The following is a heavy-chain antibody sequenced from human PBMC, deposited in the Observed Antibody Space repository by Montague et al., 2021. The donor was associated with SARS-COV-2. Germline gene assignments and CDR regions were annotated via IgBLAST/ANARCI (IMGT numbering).Heavy chain of an antibody. CDR2: ISYSGST. CDR1: GGSVSSGSYY. V-gene: IGHV4-61*01. Sequence: SETLSLTCTVSGGSVSSGSYYWSWIRQPPGKGLEWIGYISYSGSTNYNPSLKSRFTLSVDTSKNQLSLKLSSVTAADTAVYYCASVNTAGAYWGQGTLVTVSS. CDR3: ASVNTAGAY. J-gene: IGHJ4*02. D-gene: IGHD7-27*01.